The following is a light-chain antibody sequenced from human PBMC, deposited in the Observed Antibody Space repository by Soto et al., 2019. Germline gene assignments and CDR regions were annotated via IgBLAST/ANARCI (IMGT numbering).Light chain of an antibody. CDR1: QSINRD. CDR3: QQYHSYWT. V-gene: IGKV1-5*01. Sequence: DIQITQSPSSLSASVGDRVTITCRASQSINRDLNWYQQKAGKAPKLVIYGASSLESGVPQRFSGSGSGTEFTLTISSLQTDDFSTYYCQQYHSYWTFGQGTKVDIK. CDR2: GAS. J-gene: IGKJ1*01.